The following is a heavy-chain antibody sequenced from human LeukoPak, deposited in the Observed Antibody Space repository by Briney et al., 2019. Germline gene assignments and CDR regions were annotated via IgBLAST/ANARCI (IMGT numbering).Heavy chain of an antibody. CDR3: AKDGFDYYDSSGYYYFNY. V-gene: IGHV3-23*01. CDR1: GFTFSNLA. J-gene: IGHJ4*02. Sequence: TGGSLRLSCAASGFTFSNLAMSWVRQAPGKGLQWVSAISGGGVAIYYADSVKGRFTISRDNSKNTLYLQMNSLRAEDTAVYYCAKDGFDYYDSSGYYYFNYWGQGTLVTVSS. CDR2: ISGGGVAI. D-gene: IGHD3-22*01.